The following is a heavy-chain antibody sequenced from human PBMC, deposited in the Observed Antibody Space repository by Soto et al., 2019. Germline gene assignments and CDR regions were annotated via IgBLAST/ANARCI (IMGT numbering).Heavy chain of an antibody. CDR3: VGSLMSRAMESFDY. J-gene: IGHJ4*02. CDR1: AGSISRYY. D-gene: IGHD5-18*01. Sequence: KPSETLSLTCSVSAGSISRYYWGWVRQSPGEGLEWIAHISYTVDASYNPSLKSRVTISLDTSKTQIALSRMSVTAADTAVYYCVGSLMSRAMESFDYWGQGTLVTVSS. V-gene: IGHV4-59*01. CDR2: ISYTVDA.